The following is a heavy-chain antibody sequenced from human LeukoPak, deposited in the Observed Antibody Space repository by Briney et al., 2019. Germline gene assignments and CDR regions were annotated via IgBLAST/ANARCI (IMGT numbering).Heavy chain of an antibody. J-gene: IGHJ5*02. Sequence: SETLSLTCTVSGDSISSTNYYWGWIRQPPGKGLEWIGSMYYSGSTYYNPSLKSRVTISVGTSKNHFSLKLSSVTAADTAVYYCARVGGVIATLVGYNWFDPWGQGTLVTVSS. V-gene: IGHV4-39*07. D-gene: IGHD3-16*01. CDR1: GDSISSTNYY. CDR2: MYYSGST. CDR3: ARVGGVIATLVGYNWFDP.